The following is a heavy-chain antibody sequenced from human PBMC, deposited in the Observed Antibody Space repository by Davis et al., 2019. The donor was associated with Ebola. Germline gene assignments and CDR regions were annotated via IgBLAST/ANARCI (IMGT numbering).Heavy chain of an antibody. CDR3: ARDLGDRVDY. J-gene: IGHJ4*02. CDR2: IYYSGST. D-gene: IGHD3-16*01. Sequence: PSETLSLTCTVSGGSISRYYWSWIRQPPGKGLEWIGYIYYSGSTNYNPSLKSRVTISVDTSKNQFSLKLSSVTAADTAVYYCARDLGDRVDYWGQGTLVTVSS. CDR1: GGSISRYY. V-gene: IGHV4-59*01.